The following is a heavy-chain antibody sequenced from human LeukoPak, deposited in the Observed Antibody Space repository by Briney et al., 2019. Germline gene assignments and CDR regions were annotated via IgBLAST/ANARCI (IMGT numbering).Heavy chain of an antibody. CDR1: GFTFSNYW. CDR2: IKEDGIQE. D-gene: IGHD3-10*01. Sequence: PGGSLRLSCAASGFTFSNYWMSWVRQAPGKGLEWVAHIKEDGIQEDYVDAVKGRFTISRDNAKNSLYLQMNSLRVEDTAVYYCARVAKYYYGSETYYFFEHWGQGTPVTASS. V-gene: IGHV3-7*01. CDR3: ARVAKYYYGSETYYFFEH. J-gene: IGHJ4*02.